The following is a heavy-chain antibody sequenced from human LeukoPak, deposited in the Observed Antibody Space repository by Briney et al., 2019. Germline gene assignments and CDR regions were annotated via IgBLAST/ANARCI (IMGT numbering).Heavy chain of an antibody. CDR2: ISRTGAYI. V-gene: IGHV3-21*01. CDR3: VKDVSDDSKGFWHFDL. Sequence: GESLRLSCDAAGFAFGSSSMNWVRQAPGKGLEWVASISRTGAYIYYADSVQGRFIISRDNANSSLYLTMRSLRAEDTALYYCVKDVSDDSKGFWHFDLWGRGTLVTVSS. J-gene: IGHJ2*01. D-gene: IGHD3-22*01. CDR1: GFAFGSSS.